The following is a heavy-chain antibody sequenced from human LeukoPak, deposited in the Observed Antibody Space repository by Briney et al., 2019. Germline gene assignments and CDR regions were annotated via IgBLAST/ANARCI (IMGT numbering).Heavy chain of an antibody. D-gene: IGHD6-13*01. CDR1: GGSFSGYY. CDR2: INHSGST. Sequence: PSETLSLTCAVYGGSFSGYYWSWIRQPPGKGLEWIGEINHSGSTNYNPSLKSRVTISVDTSKNQFSLKLSSVTAADTAVYYCASPSGGSRQLASSWGQGTLVTVSS. J-gene: IGHJ4*02. CDR3: ASPSGGSRQLASS. V-gene: IGHV4-34*01.